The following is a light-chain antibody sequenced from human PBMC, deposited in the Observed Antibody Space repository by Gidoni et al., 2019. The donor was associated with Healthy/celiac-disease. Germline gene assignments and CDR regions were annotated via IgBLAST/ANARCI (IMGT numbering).Light chain of an antibody. Sequence: QSALTQPASVSGSPGQSITISCTGTSSDVGSYNLVAWYQQPPGKAPKLMIYEGSKRPSGVSIRFSGSKSGNTASLTISGLQAEDEADYYCCSYAGSSTLVFGGGTKLTVL. CDR2: EGS. CDR1: SSDVGSYNL. V-gene: IGLV2-23*01. CDR3: CSYAGSSTLV. J-gene: IGLJ2*01.